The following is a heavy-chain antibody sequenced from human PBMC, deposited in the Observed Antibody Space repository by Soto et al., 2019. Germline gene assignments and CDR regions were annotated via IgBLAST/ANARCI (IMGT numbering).Heavy chain of an antibody. Sequence: QVQLQESGPGLVKPSGTLSVTCEVSGDSITSSYYWNWVRQPPGKGLEWIGESFHTVTTNYNPSLESRVIISVDTSKNHFSLKLTSVTAADSAVYYCARARIAPRTFDVWGQGSLVTVSS. D-gene: IGHD3-16*01. V-gene: IGHV4-4*02. CDR1: GDSITSSYY. J-gene: IGHJ4*02. CDR2: SFHTVTT. CDR3: ARARIAPRTFDV.